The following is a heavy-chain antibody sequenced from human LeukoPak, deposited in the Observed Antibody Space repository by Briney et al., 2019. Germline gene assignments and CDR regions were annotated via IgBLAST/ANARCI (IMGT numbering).Heavy chain of an antibody. V-gene: IGHV4-39*07. J-gene: IGHJ5*02. Sequence: SETLSLTCTVSGGSISSSSYYWGWIRQPPGKGLEWIGSIYYSGSTYYNPSLKSRVTISVDTSKNQFSLKLSSVTAADTAVYYCARAMYYYGSGSYYWFDPWGQGTLVTVSS. D-gene: IGHD3-10*01. CDR1: GGSISSSSYY. CDR2: IYYSGST. CDR3: ARAMYYYGSGSYYWFDP.